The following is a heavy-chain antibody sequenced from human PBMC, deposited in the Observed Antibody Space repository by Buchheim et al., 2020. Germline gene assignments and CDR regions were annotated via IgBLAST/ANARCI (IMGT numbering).Heavy chain of an antibody. Sequence: VQLVESGGGVVQPGGSLRLSCAASGFTFSSYSMNWVRQAPGKGLEWVSYISSSSSTIYYADSVKGRFTISRDNAKNSLYLQMNSLRDEDTAVYYCARDSPQYYYDSSGYYPTGDYWGQGTL. CDR1: GFTFSSYS. CDR3: ARDSPQYYYDSSGYYPTGDY. D-gene: IGHD3-22*01. J-gene: IGHJ4*02. V-gene: IGHV3-48*02. CDR2: ISSSSSTI.